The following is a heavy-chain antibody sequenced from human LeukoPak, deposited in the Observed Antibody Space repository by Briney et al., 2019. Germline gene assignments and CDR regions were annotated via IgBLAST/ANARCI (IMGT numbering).Heavy chain of an antibody. D-gene: IGHD6-13*01. CDR3: ARETAAAGSFIAINDY. CDR2: IYHSGST. J-gene: IGHJ4*02. Sequence: KSSETLSLTCAVSGGSISSGGYSWSWIRQPPGKGLEWIRYIYHSGSTYYNPSLKSRVTISVDTSKKQFSLKLSSVTDADTAIYYCARETAAAGSFIAINDYWGQGTLVTVSS. V-gene: IGHV4-30-2*01. CDR1: GGSISSGGYS.